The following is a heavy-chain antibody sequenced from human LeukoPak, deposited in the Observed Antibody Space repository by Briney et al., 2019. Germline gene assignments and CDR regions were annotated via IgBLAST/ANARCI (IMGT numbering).Heavy chain of an antibody. V-gene: IGHV3-30-3*01. J-gene: IGHJ3*02. CDR3: ARDHYDSSGYYPYAFDI. D-gene: IGHD3-22*01. CDR2: ISYDGSNK. CDR1: GFTFSSYA. Sequence: PGRSLRLSCAASGFTFSSYAMHWVRQAPGKGLEWVAVISYDGSNKYYADSVKGRFTISRDNSKNTLYLQMNSLRAEDTAVYYCARDHYDSSGYYPYAFDIWGQGTMVTVSS.